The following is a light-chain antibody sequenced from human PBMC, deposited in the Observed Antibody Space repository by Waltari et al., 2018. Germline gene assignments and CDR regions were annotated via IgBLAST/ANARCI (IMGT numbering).Light chain of an antibody. CDR3: SSYTSSSTFYV. CDR1: SSDVGGYNY. V-gene: IGLV2-14*01. Sequence: QSALTQPASVSGSPGQSITSSCTGTSSDVGGYNYGSWYQQHPGKATKLLFYDVSQRPSGVSYRFSGSKSGNTASLTISGLQPEDEADYSCSSYTSSSTFYVFGTATKVTVL. CDR2: DVS. J-gene: IGLJ1*01.